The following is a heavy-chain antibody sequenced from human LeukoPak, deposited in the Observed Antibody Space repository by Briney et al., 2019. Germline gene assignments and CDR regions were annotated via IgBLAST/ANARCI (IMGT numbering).Heavy chain of an antibody. V-gene: IGHV3-30*18. Sequence: GGSLRLSCAASGFTFSSYDMHWVRQAPGKGLEWVAVISYDGSNKYYADSVKGRFTISRDNSKNTLYLQMNSLRAEDTAVYYCAKDGIAAAGTLDYWGQGTLVTVSS. CDR2: ISYDGSNK. D-gene: IGHD6-13*01. CDR1: GFTFSSYD. J-gene: IGHJ4*02. CDR3: AKDGIAAAGTLDY.